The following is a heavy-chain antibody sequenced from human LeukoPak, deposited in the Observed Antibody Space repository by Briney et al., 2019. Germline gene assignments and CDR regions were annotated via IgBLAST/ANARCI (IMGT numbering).Heavy chain of an antibody. CDR3: ARGYCSAGSCYPPPDY. CDR2: IYTSGST. D-gene: IGHD2-15*01. V-gene: IGHV4-4*09. J-gene: IGHJ4*02. CDR1: GGSFSGYY. Sequence: SETLSLTCAVYGGSFSGYYWSWIRQPPGKGLEWIGYIYTSGSTNYNPSLKSRVTISVDAFKNQFSLKLNSVTAADTAVYYCARGYCSAGSCYPPPDYWGQGTLVTVSS.